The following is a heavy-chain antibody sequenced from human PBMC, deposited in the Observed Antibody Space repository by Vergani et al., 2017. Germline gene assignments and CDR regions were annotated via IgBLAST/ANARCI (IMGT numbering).Heavy chain of an antibody. CDR2: SIPILGTA. V-gene: IGHV1-69*11. J-gene: IGHJ4*02. CDR1: GGTFSSYA. D-gene: IGHD3-10*01. Sequence: QVQLVQSGAEVKKPGSSVKVSCKASGGTFSSYAISWVRQAPGQGLEWMGRSIPILGTANYAQKFQGRVTMTTDPSTSTAYMELRSLRSDDTAVYYCARGGRVRTLDYWGQGTLVTVSS. CDR3: ARGGRVRTLDY.